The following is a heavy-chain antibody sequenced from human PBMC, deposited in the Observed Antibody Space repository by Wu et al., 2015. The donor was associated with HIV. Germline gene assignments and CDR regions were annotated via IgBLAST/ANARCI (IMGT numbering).Heavy chain of an antibody. CDR2: IIPIFGTA. CDR3: ARDGGPDYYDSSGAYWYFDL. D-gene: IGHD3-22*01. J-gene: IGHJ2*01. CDR1: GGTFSNYA. V-gene: IGHV1-69*15. Sequence: QVQLVQSGAEVKKPGSSVKVSCKASGGTFSNYAISWVRQAPGQGLEWMGRIIPIFGTANYAQKFQGRVTITADESTSTAYMELSSLRSEDTAVYYCARDGGPDYYDSSGAYWYFDLWGRGTWSLSPQ.